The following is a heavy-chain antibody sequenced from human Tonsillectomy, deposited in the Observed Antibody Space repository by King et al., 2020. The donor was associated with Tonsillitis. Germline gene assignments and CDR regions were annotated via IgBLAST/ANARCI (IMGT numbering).Heavy chain of an antibody. CDR3: ARDLLYGGQFGYMDV. CDR1: GGSISSYY. CDR2: IYYSGST. V-gene: IGHV4-59*01. Sequence: VQLQESGPGLVKPSETLSLTCTVSGGSISSYYWSWIRQPPGKGLEWIGYIYYSGSTNYNPSLKSRVTISVDTSKNQFSLKLSSVTAADTAVYYCARDLLYGGQFGYMDVWGKGTTVTVSS. J-gene: IGHJ6*03. D-gene: IGHD4/OR15-4a*01.